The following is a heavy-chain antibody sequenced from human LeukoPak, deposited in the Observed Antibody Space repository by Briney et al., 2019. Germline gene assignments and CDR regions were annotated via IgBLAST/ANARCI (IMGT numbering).Heavy chain of an antibody. CDR2: IKQDGSEK. D-gene: IGHD1-7*01. CDR3: ATSRTFDY. V-gene: IGHV3-7*01. J-gene: IGHJ4*02. CDR1: GFTFSSSA. Sequence: QAGGSLRLSCAASGFTFSSSAMSWVRQAPGKGLEWVANIKQDGSEKYYVDSVKGRFTISRDNAENSLYLQMNSLRAEDTAVYYCATSRTFDYWGQGTLVTVSS.